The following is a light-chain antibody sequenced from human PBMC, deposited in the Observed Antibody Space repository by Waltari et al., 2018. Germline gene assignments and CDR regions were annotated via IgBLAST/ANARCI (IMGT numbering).Light chain of an antibody. CDR3: QQYNNWRT. V-gene: IGKV3-15*01. CDR2: GAS. J-gene: IGKJ2*01. Sequence: EVLITQSPATLSVSRGERGTLSCRASQSIARNLAWYQQKPGQAPRLLIYGASTRAPGVPDRFSGSGSGTEFTLTISSLQSEDFAVYYCQQYNNWRTFGQGTKVEIK. CDR1: QSIARN.